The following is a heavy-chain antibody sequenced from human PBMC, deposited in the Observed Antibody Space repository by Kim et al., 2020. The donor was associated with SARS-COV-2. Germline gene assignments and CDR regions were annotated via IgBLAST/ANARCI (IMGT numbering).Heavy chain of an antibody. V-gene: IGHV4-38-2*02. CDR2: IYHSGST. CDR1: GYSISSGYY. D-gene: IGHD6-19*01. J-gene: IGHJ4*01. Sequence: SETLSLTCTVSGYSISSGYYWGWIRQPPGKGLEWIGSIYHSGSTYYNPSLKSRVTISVDTSKNQFSLKLSSVTAADTAVYYCARDFVVAVASYYFDYWG. CDR3: ARDFVVAVASYYFDY.